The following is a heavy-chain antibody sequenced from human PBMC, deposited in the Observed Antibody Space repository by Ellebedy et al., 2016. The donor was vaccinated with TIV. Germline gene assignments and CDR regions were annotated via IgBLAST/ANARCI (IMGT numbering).Heavy chain of an antibody. CDR1: GGSFSGYY. CDR2: INHSGRT. D-gene: IGHD4-17*01. CDR3: ARGRTSTVTNPMYFDY. V-gene: IGHV4-34*01. Sequence: SETLSLXXAVYGGSFSGYYWSWIRQPPGTGLEWIGEINHSGRTNYNRSLKSRVTISVDTSKNQFSLRLTSVTAADTALYFCARGRTSTVTNPMYFDYWGQGSLVTVSS. J-gene: IGHJ4*02.